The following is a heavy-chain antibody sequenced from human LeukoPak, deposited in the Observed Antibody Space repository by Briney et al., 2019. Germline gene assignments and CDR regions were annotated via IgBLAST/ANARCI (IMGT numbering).Heavy chain of an antibody. V-gene: IGHV3-11*01. CDR2: ISSSGSTI. Sequence: GGSLRLSCAPSGFTFSDYYMSWIRQAPGKGLEWVSYISSSGSTIYYADSVKGRFTISRDNARNSLYLQMNSLRAEDTAVYYCARALLRYFDQTKFDPWGQGTLVTVSS. CDR3: ARALLRYFDQTKFDP. D-gene: IGHD3-9*01. CDR1: GFTFSDYY. J-gene: IGHJ5*02.